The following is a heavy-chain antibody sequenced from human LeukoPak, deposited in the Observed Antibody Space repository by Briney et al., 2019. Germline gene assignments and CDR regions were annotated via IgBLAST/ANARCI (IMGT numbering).Heavy chain of an antibody. D-gene: IGHD6-25*01. CDR3: AKEGGFYRPLDY. CDR2: FHLDGRT. Sequence: PSETLSLTCGVSGGSVSSTNWWTWIRQPPGKGLEWIGEFHLDGRTNFNPSLKSRLSMSVDLSENHVSLKLTSVTAADTPVFFSAKEGGFYRPLDYSGQGTLVTVSS. CDR1: GGSVSSTNW. J-gene: IGHJ4*02. V-gene: IGHV4-4*02.